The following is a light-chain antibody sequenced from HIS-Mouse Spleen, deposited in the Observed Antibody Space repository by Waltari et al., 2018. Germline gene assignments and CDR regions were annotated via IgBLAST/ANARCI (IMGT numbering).Light chain of an antibody. J-gene: IGLJ1*01. V-gene: IGLV3-21*02. CDR1: NIGSKS. CDR3: QVWDSSSDHYV. Sequence: SYVLTQPPSVSVAPGQTARITCGGNNIGSKSVHWYQQKPGQAPVLVVYDDSDLRSGIPERFSGSNSGNTATLTISRVEAGDEADYYCQVWDSSSDHYVFGTGTKVTVL. CDR2: DDS.